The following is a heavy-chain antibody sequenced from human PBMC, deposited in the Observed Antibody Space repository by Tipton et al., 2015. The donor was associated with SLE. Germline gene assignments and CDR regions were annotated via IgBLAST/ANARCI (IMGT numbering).Heavy chain of an antibody. D-gene: IGHD3-3*01. CDR2: IIPILGIA. CDR3: ARDRGFLEWLHFDY. V-gene: IGHV1-69*09. J-gene: IGHJ4*02. CDR1: GYTFTSYA. Sequence: QLVQSGAEVKKPGASVKVSCKASGYTFTSYAISWVRQAPGQGLEWMGRIIPILGIANYAQKFQGRVTINADKSTSTAYMELSSLRSEDTAVYYCARDRGFLEWLHFDYWGQGTLVTVSS.